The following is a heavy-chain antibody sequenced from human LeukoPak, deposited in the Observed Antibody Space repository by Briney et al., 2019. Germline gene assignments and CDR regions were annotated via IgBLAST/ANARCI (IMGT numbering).Heavy chain of an antibody. V-gene: IGHV5-51*01. D-gene: IGHD2-2*01. Sequence: HGESLKISCKGSGYSFTSYWIGWVRQMPGKGLEWMGIIYPGDSDTRYSPSFQGQVTISADKSISPAYLQWSSLKASDTAMYYCARRGEYCSSTSCYRYYYYMDVWGKGTTVTVSS. CDR1: GYSFTSYW. CDR3: ARRGEYCSSTSCYRYYYYMDV. CDR2: IYPGDSDT. J-gene: IGHJ6*03.